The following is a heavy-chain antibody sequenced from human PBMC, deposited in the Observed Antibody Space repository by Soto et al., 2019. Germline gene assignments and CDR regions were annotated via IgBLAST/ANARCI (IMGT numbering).Heavy chain of an antibody. CDR3: ASLVAGYSYGHFDY. CDR1: GGSISSYY. V-gene: IGHV4-59*01. D-gene: IGHD5-18*01. CDR2: IYYRGST. J-gene: IGHJ4*02. Sequence: SETLSLTCTVSGGSISSYYWSWIRQPPGKGLEWIGYIYYRGSTNYNPSLKSRVTISVDTSKNQFSLKLSSVTAADTAVYYCASLVAGYSYGHFDYWGQGTLVTVSS.